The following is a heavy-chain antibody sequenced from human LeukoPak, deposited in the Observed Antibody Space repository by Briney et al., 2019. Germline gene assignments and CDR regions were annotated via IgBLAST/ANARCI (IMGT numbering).Heavy chain of an antibody. CDR2: ISSRGNT. Sequence: GSLRLSCAASGFTFSSYAMSWIRQPPGKGLEYIGSISSRGNTYYNPSLESRVTVSIDTSKNQFSLKLRSVTAADTAVYYCREYSAGYLLDYWGQGTLVTVSS. V-gene: IGHV4-59*04. CDR1: GFTFSSYA. CDR3: REYSAGYLLDY. D-gene: IGHD5-18*01. J-gene: IGHJ4*02.